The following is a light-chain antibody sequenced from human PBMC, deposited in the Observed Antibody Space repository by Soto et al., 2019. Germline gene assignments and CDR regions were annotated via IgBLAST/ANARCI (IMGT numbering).Light chain of an antibody. CDR3: QQYNSWPLT. V-gene: IGKV3-15*01. J-gene: IGKJ4*01. CDR2: GAS. CDR1: QRISTK. Sequence: EIVMTQSPATLSMSPGERATLSCRASQRISTKVAWYQQKPGQAPRLLIYGASTRATGVPARFSGSGSGTEFSLSISSLQSEHFAVYYCQQYNSWPLTFGGGTKVEIK.